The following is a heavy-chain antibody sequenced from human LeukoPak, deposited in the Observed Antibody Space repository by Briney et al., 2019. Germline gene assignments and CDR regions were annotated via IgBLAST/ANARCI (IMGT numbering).Heavy chain of an antibody. CDR1: GGTFSSYA. V-gene: IGHV1-69*05. J-gene: IGHJ6*03. Sequence: ASVKVSCKASGGTFSSYAISWVRQAPGQGREWMGGIIPIFGTANYAQKFQGRVTITTDESTSTAYMELSSLRSEDTAVYYCARVRATGYEYYYYYYYMEVWGKGTTVTVPS. D-gene: IGHD5-12*01. CDR3: ARVRATGYEYYYYYYYMEV. CDR2: IIPIFGTA.